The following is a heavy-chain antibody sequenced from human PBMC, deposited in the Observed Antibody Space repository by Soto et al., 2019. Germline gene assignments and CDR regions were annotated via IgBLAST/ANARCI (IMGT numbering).Heavy chain of an antibody. J-gene: IGHJ4*02. Sequence: ASVKVSCKASGGTFSSYAISWVRQAPGQGLEWMGGIIPIFGTANYAQKFQGRVTITADESTSTAYMELSSLRSEDTAVYYCASLLMQRSGSYRPIDYWGQGTLVTVSS. CDR3: ASLLMQRSGSYRPIDY. V-gene: IGHV1-69*13. CDR1: GGTFSSYA. D-gene: IGHD1-26*01. CDR2: IIPIFGTA.